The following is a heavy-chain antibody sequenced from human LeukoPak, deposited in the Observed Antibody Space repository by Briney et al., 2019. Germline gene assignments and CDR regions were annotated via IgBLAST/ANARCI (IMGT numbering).Heavy chain of an antibody. V-gene: IGHV3-9*01. CDR3: VKDKGSSWYVGFDY. D-gene: IGHD6-13*01. CDR1: GFTFDDYS. Sequence: PGRSLRLSCAASGFTFDDYSMHWVRQAPGKGLEWVSGISWNSGSIGYADSVKGRFTISRDNAKNSLYLQMNSLRAEDTALYYCVKDKGSSWYVGFDYWGQGTLVTVSS. J-gene: IGHJ4*02. CDR2: ISWNSGSI.